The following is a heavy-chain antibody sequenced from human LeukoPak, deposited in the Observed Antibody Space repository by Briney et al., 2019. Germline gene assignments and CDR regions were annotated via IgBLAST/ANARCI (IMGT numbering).Heavy chain of an antibody. CDR2: IYYSGST. CDR3: ARGNSGVHRGAFDI. D-gene: IGHD3-10*01. Sequence: SETLSLTCTVSGGSISSYYWSWIRQPPGKGLEWIGYIYYSGSTNYNPSLKSRVTISVDTSKNQFSLKLSSVTAADTAVYYCARGNSGVHRGAFDIWGQGTMVTVSS. CDR1: GGSISSYY. J-gene: IGHJ3*02. V-gene: IGHV4-59*01.